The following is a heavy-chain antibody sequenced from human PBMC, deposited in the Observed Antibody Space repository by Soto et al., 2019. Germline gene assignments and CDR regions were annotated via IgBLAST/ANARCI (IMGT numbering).Heavy chain of an antibody. D-gene: IGHD6-19*01. CDR2: VSHDVRNT. CDR1: GFTFSDYA. Sequence: VQLVESGGGVVQPGRSLRLSCAASGFTFSDYAMHWVRQAPGKGLEWVAVVSHDVRNTHYADSVKGRFTISRDSSKNTVSLEMTSLRAAETAVYYCAKGGRQWLVTSDFNYWGQGALVTVSS. V-gene: IGHV3-30*18. J-gene: IGHJ4*02. CDR3: AKGGRQWLVTSDFNY.